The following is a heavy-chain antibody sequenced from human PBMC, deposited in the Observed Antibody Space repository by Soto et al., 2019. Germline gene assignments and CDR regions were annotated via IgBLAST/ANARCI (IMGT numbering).Heavy chain of an antibody. V-gene: IGHV1-69*06. CDR1: GGTFNTYT. J-gene: IGHJ4*02. CDR2: IVPMYDSV. D-gene: IGHD1-26*01. Sequence: ASVKVSCKASGGTFNTYTINWVRQAPGRGLEWVGQIVPMYDSVNYAENFQGRVTITADKSTKTAYMELTSLRSEDTALYFCASWRSYSGSYCFDYWGQGTLLTVSS. CDR3: ASWRSYSGSYCFDY.